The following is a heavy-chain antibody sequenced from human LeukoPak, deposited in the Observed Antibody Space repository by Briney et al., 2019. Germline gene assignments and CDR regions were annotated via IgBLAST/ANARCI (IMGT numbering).Heavy chain of an antibody. Sequence: QSGRSLRLSCAASGFTFSNYAMNWVRQAPGKGLEWVTIISFHGNDTFYADSVKGRFTISRDNSKNTLFLQMNSLRAEDTAVYYCVRSKRGLTDSWGQGTLVTVSS. CDR3: VRSKRGLTDS. CDR1: GFTFSNYA. D-gene: IGHD5-24*01. V-gene: IGHV3-30-3*01. CDR2: ISFHGNDT. J-gene: IGHJ4*02.